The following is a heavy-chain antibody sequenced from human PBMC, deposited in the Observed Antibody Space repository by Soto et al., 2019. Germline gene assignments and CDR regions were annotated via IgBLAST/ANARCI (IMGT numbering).Heavy chain of an antibody. J-gene: IGHJ5*02. CDR3: SRQLGGDWFDP. V-gene: IGHV1-69*12. Sequence: QVQLVQSGAEVKKPGSSVKVSCKASGGTFSSYAISWVRQAPGQGLEWMGGIIPIFGTANYAQKFQGRVTITADESTSTADMELHRLRYEDADVYYCSRQLGGDWFDPWGQGTLVTVSS. D-gene: IGHD1-26*01. CDR2: IIPIFGTA. CDR1: GGTFSSYA.